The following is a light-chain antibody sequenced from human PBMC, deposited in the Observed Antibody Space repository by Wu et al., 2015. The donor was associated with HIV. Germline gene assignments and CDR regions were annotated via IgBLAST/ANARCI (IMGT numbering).Light chain of an antibody. CDR1: QSITTSY. CDR2: AAS. CDR3: QQYGNSVWT. Sequence: PEERATLSCRASQSITTSYLAWHQQRPGQAPRLLIYAASTRAPGIPDRFSGSWSGTDFTLTISRLEPEDFAVYYCQQYGNSVWTIGQGTKVEIK. V-gene: IGKV3-20*01. J-gene: IGKJ1*01.